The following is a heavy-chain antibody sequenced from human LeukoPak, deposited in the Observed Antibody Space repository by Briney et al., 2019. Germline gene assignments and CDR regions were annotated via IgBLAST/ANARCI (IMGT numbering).Heavy chain of an antibody. CDR3: ASEPLKGDPYFDY. CDR2: INPSGGST. Sequence: ASVKVSCKASGYTFTSYYMHWVRQAPGQGLEWMGIINPSGGSTSYAQKFQGRVTMTRGMSTSTVYMELSSLRSEDTAVYYCASEPLKGDPYFDYWGQGTLVTVSS. V-gene: IGHV1-46*01. J-gene: IGHJ4*02. CDR1: GYTFTSYY. D-gene: IGHD3-10*01.